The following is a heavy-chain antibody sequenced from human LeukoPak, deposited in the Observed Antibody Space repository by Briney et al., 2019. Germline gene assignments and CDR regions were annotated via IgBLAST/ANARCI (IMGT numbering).Heavy chain of an antibody. CDR1: GFTFDDYA. J-gene: IGHJ4*02. CDR3: AKDGDYDILTGYYYDY. Sequence: GRSLRLSCAASGFTFDDYAMHWVRQAPGKGLEWVSGISWSSGSIGYADSVKGRFTISRDNAKNSLYLQMKSLRAEDTALYYCAKDGDYDILTGYYYDYWGQGTLVTVSS. CDR2: ISWSSGSI. D-gene: IGHD3-9*01. V-gene: IGHV3-9*01.